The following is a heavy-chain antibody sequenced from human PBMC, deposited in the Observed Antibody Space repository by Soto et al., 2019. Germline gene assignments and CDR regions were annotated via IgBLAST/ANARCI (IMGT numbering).Heavy chain of an antibody. CDR1: GYTFTSYG. CDR3: AMGAAAGMGGGYYGMAV. D-gene: IGHD6-13*01. Sequence: GASVKVSCKASGYTFTSYGISWVRQAPGQGLEWMGWISAYNGNTNYAQKLQGRVTMTTDTSTSTAYMELRSLRSDDTAVYYCAMGAAAGMGGGYYGMAVWGQGTTVTVSS. V-gene: IGHV1-18*01. CDR2: ISAYNGNT. J-gene: IGHJ6*02.